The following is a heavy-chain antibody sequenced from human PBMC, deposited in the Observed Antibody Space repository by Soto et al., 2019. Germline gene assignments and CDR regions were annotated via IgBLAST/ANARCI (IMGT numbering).Heavy chain of an antibody. CDR3: ATHGLGVSSPPYFDK. CDR1: GGTFSGYV. V-gene: IGHV1-69*01. Sequence: QLVQSGSEVKKPGSSVKVSCQASGGTFSGYVVNWVRQAPGQGLEWMGEFVPLFGTTNYAQRFSCRITITAKESTSTAYMELRTLRSDDTAVYYCATHGLGVSSPPYFDKWVQGTLVTVS. CDR2: FVPLFGTT. J-gene: IGHJ4*02.